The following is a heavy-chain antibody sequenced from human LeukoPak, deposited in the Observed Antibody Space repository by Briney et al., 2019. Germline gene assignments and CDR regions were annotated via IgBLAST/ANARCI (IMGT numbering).Heavy chain of an antibody. CDR2: ISRSGRHI. CDR1: GFTFSTYS. CDR3: ARVAEAAAFDY. J-gene: IGHJ4*02. D-gene: IGHD6-13*01. Sequence: GGSLRLSCAASGFTFSTYSMNWVRQAPGKGLEWVSSISRSGRHIYCADSMKGRFTISRDNAKNSLYLQMNGLRAEDTAVYYCARVAEAAAFDYWGRGTLVTVSS. V-gene: IGHV3-21*01.